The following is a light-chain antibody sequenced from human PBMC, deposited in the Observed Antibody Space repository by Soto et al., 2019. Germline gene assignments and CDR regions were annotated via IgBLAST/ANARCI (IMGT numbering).Light chain of an antibody. CDR3: AALDDRLSGSYV. Sequence: VVTQPPSASGTPGQRVTISCSGSSSNIGSNYVYWYQQLPGTAPKLLIYRNTQRPSGVPDRFSGSKSGTSASLAISGLRSEDEADYYCAALDDRLSGSYVFGTGTKLTVL. CDR1: SSNIGSNY. J-gene: IGLJ1*01. V-gene: IGLV1-47*01. CDR2: RNT.